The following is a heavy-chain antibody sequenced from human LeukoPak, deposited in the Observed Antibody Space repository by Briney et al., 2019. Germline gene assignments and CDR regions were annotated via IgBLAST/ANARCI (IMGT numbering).Heavy chain of an antibody. V-gene: IGHV4-59*01. CDR1: GGSISSYY. CDR3: ARVGPYDSSGYYYLREIHYFDY. CDR2: IYYSWTT. D-gene: IGHD3-22*01. J-gene: IGHJ4*02. Sequence: PSETLSLTCTVSGGSISSYYWSWIRQPPGKGLEWIGYIYYSWTTNYNPSLKSRVTISVDTSKNQFSLKLSSVTAADTAVYYCARVGPYDSSGYYYLREIHYFDYWGQGTLVTVSS.